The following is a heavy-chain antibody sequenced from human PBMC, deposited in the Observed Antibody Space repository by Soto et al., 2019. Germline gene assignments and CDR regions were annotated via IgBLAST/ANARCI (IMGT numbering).Heavy chain of an antibody. Sequence: SVKVSCKASGGTFSSYAISWVRQAPGQGLEWMGGIIPIFGTANYAQKFQGRVTITADESTSTAYMELSRLRSDDTAVYYCASSDYYGSGSYYPRTLDYWGQGTLVTVSS. CDR2: IIPIFGTA. J-gene: IGHJ4*02. V-gene: IGHV1-69*13. CDR3: ASSDYYGSGSYYPRTLDY. D-gene: IGHD3-10*01. CDR1: GGTFSSYA.